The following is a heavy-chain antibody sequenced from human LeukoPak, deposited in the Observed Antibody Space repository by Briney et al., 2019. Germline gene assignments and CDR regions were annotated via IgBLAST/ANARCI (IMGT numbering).Heavy chain of an antibody. D-gene: IGHD4-17*01. V-gene: IGHV4-39*01. CDR3: ARLAGDYGANYFDY. J-gene: IGHJ4*02. Sequence: SETLSLTCTVSGGSISGSRHYWGWICQPPEKGLEWIGTIFYSGTTYYNPSLKSRVTVSVDTSKDQFSLKLSSVTAADTAVYFCARLAGDYGANYFDYWGQGTLATVSS. CDR1: GGSISGSRHY. CDR2: IFYSGTT.